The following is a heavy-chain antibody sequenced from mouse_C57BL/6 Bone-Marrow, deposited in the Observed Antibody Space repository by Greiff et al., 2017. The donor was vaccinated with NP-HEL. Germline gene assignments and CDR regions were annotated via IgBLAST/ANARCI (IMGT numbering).Heavy chain of an antibody. V-gene: IGHV1-64*01. CDR2: IHPNSGST. CDR3: ASGYYGSSPLFDY. D-gene: IGHD1-1*01. Sequence: VQLQQPGAELVKPGASVKLSCKASGYTFTSYWMHWVKQRPGQGLEWIGMIHPNSGSTNYNEKFKSKATLTVDKSSSTAYMQLSSLTSEDSAVYYCASGYYGSSPLFDYWGQGTTLTVSS. CDR1: GYTFTSYW. J-gene: IGHJ2*01.